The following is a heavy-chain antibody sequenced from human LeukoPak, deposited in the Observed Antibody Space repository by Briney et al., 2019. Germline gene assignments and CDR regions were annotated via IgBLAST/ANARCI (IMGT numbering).Heavy chain of an antibody. Sequence: GASVKVSCKASGYTFTSYGISWVRQAPGQGLEWMGWISAYNGDTNYAQKLQGRVTMTTDTSASTAYMELRSLRSDDTAVYYCARDLGYYYGSGSQNWFDPWGQGTLVTVSS. D-gene: IGHD3-10*01. CDR3: ARDLGYYYGSGSQNWFDP. CDR2: ISAYNGDT. J-gene: IGHJ5*02. V-gene: IGHV1-18*01. CDR1: GYTFTSYG.